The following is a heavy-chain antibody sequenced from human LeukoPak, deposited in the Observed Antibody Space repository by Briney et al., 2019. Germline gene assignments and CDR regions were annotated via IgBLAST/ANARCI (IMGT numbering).Heavy chain of an antibody. CDR1: GYTFTGYY. V-gene: IGHV1-2*02. D-gene: IGHD2-2*01. J-gene: IGHJ3*02. CDR2: INPNSGGT. CDR3: ARLRRIVVAPDDAFDI. Sequence: ASVKVSCKASGYTFTGYYMHWVRQAPGQGLEWMGWINPNSGGTNYAQKFQGRVTMTRDTSISTAYMELSRLRSDDTAVYYRARLRRIVVAPDDAFDIGGQGTMVTVSS.